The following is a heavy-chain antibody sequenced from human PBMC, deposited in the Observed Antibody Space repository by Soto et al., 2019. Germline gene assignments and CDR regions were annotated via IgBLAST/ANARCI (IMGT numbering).Heavy chain of an antibody. V-gene: IGHV5-51*01. Sequence: GESLKISCKGSGYSFTSYWIGWVRQMPGKGLEWMGIIYPGDSDTRYSPSFQGQVTISADKSISTAYLQWSSLKASDTAMYYCARGARYSSSWYVSNYYGMDVWGQGTTVTVSS. D-gene: IGHD6-13*01. CDR1: GYSFTSYW. J-gene: IGHJ6*02. CDR2: IYPGDSDT. CDR3: ARGARYSSSWYVSNYYGMDV.